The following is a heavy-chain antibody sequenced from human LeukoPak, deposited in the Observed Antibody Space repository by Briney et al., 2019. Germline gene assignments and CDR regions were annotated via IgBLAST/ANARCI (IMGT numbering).Heavy chain of an antibody. V-gene: IGHV4-39*01. CDR1: GGSISSSSYH. D-gene: IGHD1-1*01. CDR2: IYYSGTT. CDR3: ARRSTKENGFDF. Sequence: PSETLSLTCTVSGGSISSSSYHWGWIRQPPGEGLEWIGTIYYSGTTYYNPSLGSRVTISLDTSKNQFSLKLTSVTAADTAVYYCARRSTKENGFDFWGQGTLVTVSS. J-gene: IGHJ4*02.